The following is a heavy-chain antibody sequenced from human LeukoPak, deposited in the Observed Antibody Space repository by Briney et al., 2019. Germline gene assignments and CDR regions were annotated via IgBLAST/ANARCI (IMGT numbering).Heavy chain of an antibody. Sequence: SVKVSCKASGGTFSSYAISWVRQAPGQGLEWMGGIIPIFGTANYAQKFQGRVTITANESTSTAYMELSSLRSEDTAVYYCARAYYGSSGYYYEYYFDYWGQGTLVTVSS. V-gene: IGHV1-69*01. D-gene: IGHD3-22*01. CDR3: ARAYYGSSGYYYEYYFDY. J-gene: IGHJ4*02. CDR2: IIPIFGTA. CDR1: GGTFSSYA.